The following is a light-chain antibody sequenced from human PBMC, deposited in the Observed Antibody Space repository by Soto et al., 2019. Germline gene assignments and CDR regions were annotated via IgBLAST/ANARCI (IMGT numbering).Light chain of an antibody. CDR2: DVS. CDR1: SSDVGGYNY. CDR3: SSYTTSSTLVV. Sequence: QSVLTQPASVSGSPGQSITISCTGTSSDVGGYNYVSWYQQHPGKAPKLMIYDVSNRPSGVSNRFSGSKSGNTASLTISGLQAEDDAAYYCSSYTTSSTLVVFGGGTKVTVL. V-gene: IGLV2-14*01. J-gene: IGLJ2*01.